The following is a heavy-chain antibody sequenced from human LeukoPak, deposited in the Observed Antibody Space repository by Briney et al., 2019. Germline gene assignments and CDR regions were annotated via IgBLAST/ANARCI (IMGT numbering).Heavy chain of an antibody. Sequence: SETLSLTCAVSGGSFSAYYCNWIRRPPRKGQEWIAEINNSGNINYNPSLESRVTLSVDTSKHQFSLRLRSVTAADTAVYFCARVVRERNGFDIWGQGTGVTVSS. CDR3: ARVVRERNGFDI. CDR2: INNSGNI. CDR1: GGSFSAYY. D-gene: IGHD3-10*01. V-gene: IGHV4-34*01. J-gene: IGHJ3*02.